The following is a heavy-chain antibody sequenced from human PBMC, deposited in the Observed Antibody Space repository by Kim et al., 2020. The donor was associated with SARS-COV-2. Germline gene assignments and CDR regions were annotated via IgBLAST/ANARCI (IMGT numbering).Heavy chain of an antibody. V-gene: IGHV1-3*01. D-gene: IGHD1-26*01. CDR3: ARDPEGGRVVGATTFDY. J-gene: IGHJ4*02. Sequence: FQGRVTITRDTSASTAYMELSSLRSEDTAVYYCARDPEGGRVVGATTFDYWGQGTLVTVSS.